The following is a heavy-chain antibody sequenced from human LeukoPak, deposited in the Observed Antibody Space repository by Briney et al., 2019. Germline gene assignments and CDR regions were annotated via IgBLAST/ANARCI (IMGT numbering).Heavy chain of an antibody. D-gene: IGHD2-2*01. V-gene: IGHV4-28*03. CDR1: GYSISSSNW. Sequence: PSDTLSLTCAVSGYSISSSNWWGWIRQPPGKGLEWIGYIYYGGSTYYNPSLKSRVTMSVDTSKNQVSLKLSSVTAADTAVYYCARGVDPAAYVYWGQGTLVTVSS. J-gene: IGHJ4*02. CDR3: ARGVDPAAYVY. CDR2: IYYGGST.